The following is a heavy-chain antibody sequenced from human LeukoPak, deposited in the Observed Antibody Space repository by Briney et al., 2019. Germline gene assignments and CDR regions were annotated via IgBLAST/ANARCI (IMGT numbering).Heavy chain of an antibody. CDR1: GFAFSDYY. CDR3: ARVTIFGVAIDY. Sequence: GGSLRLSCAASGFAFSDYYMSWVRQAPGKGLEWVSVIYSGGSTYYADSVKGRFTISRDNSKNTLYLQMNSLRAEDTAVYYCARVTIFGVAIDYWGQGTLVTVSS. V-gene: IGHV3-53*01. J-gene: IGHJ4*02. CDR2: IYSGGST. D-gene: IGHD3-3*01.